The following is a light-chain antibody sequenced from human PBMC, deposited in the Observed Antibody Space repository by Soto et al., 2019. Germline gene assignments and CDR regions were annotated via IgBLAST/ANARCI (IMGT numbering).Light chain of an antibody. V-gene: IGLV2-14*01. CDR1: SSDVGGYNY. J-gene: IGLJ1*01. Sequence: QSALTQPASVSGSPGQSITISCTGTSSDVGGYNYVSWYQHHPGKVPKIIIYAVSNRPSGVSNRFSGSKSGNTASLTISGLQAEDEADYYCSSYTISNPYVFGTGTRSPS. CDR3: SSYTISNPYV. CDR2: AVS.